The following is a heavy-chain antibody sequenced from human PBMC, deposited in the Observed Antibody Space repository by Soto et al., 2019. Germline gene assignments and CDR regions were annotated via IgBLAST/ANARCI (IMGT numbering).Heavy chain of an antibody. CDR1: GGSISSSSYY. V-gene: IGHV4-39*01. Sequence: SETLSLTCTVSGGSISSSSYYWGWIRQPPGKGLEWIGSIYYSGSTYYNPSLKSRVTISVDTSKSQFSLKLSSVTAADAAVYYCASSKLDIVVVVAPDAFDIWGQGTMVTVSS. CDR3: ASSKLDIVVVVAPDAFDI. CDR2: IYYSGST. D-gene: IGHD2-15*01. J-gene: IGHJ3*02.